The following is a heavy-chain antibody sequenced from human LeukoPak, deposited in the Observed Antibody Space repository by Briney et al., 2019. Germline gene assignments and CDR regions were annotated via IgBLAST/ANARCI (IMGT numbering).Heavy chain of an antibody. D-gene: IGHD6-19*01. Sequence: GGSLRLSCAASGFSFSDHWLDWVRQAPGKGLEWAAHIKGDGSQKYYVDSVKGRFTISRDNAKNTLYLQMNSLRAEDTAVYYCARPRLSSGWYYFDYWGQGTLVTVSS. V-gene: IGHV3-7*01. CDR2: IKGDGSQK. J-gene: IGHJ4*02. CDR3: ARPRLSSGWYYFDY. CDR1: GFSFSDHW.